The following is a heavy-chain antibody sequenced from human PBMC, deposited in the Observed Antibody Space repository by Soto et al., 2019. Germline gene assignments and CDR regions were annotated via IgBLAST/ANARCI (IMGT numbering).Heavy chain of an antibody. V-gene: IGHV4-30-2*01. CDR3: ARAGGYYYDSSGYSGAFDI. J-gene: IGHJ3*02. CDR2: IYHSGST. D-gene: IGHD3-22*01. Sequence: PSETLSLTCAVSGVSISRGGYSWSWVRQPPGKGQEWIGYIYHSGSTYYNPSLKSRVTISVDRSKNQFSLKLSSVTAADTAVYYCARAGGYYYDSSGYSGAFDIWGQGTMVTVSS. CDR1: GVSISRGGYS.